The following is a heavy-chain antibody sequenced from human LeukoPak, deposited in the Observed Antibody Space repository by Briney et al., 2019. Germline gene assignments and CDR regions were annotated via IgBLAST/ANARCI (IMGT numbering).Heavy chain of an antibody. J-gene: IGHJ4*02. CDR3: ARRSVLLWFGELANFDY. CDR2: INHSGST. V-gene: IGHV4-34*01. D-gene: IGHD3-10*01. CDR1: GGSFSGYY. Sequence: PSETLSLTCAVYGGSFSGYYWSWIRQPPGKGLEWIGEINHSGSTNYNPSLKSRVTISVDTSKNQFSLKLSSVTAADTAVCYCARRSVLLWFGELANFDYWGQGTLVTVSS.